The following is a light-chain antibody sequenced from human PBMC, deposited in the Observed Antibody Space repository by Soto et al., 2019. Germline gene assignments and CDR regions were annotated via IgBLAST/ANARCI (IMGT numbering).Light chain of an antibody. Sequence: EIVLTQSPATLSVSPGERVTLSCRASQSVDINLAWYQQKPGQAPRLLIYGASTRATDMPGRFSGRGAGAEFTLTISSLQSEDFAVYYCQQYNNWPLSWTFGQGTKVDI. CDR2: GAS. CDR1: QSVDIN. V-gene: IGKV3-15*01. CDR3: QQYNNWPLSWT. J-gene: IGKJ1*01.